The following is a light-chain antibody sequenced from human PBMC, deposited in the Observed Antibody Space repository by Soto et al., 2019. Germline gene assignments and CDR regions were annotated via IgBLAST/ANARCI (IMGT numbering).Light chain of an antibody. CDR1: SSNIGAGYD. CDR2: GNS. Sequence: QTVVTQPPSVSGAPGQRVTISCTGSSSNIGAGYDVHWYQQLPGTAPKLLIYGNSNRPSGVPDRFSGSKSGTSASLAITGLQAEDEADYYCQSYDSSLRGGVFGTGTQLTVL. V-gene: IGLV1-40*01. CDR3: QSYDSSLRGGV. J-gene: IGLJ1*01.